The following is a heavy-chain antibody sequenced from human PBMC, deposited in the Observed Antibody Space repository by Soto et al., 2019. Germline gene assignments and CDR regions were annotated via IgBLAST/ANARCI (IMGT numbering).Heavy chain of an antibody. CDR3: ARVGAVAGTIWYFDL. J-gene: IGHJ2*01. CDR2: ISAYNGNT. V-gene: IGHV1-18*04. D-gene: IGHD6-19*01. Sequence: ASVEVSCKASGYTFTSYCISWVLQAPGQGLEWMGWISAYNGNTNYAQKLQGRVTMTTDTSTSTAYMELRSLRSDDTAVYYCARVGAVAGTIWYFDLWGRGTLVTVSS. CDR1: GYTFTSYC.